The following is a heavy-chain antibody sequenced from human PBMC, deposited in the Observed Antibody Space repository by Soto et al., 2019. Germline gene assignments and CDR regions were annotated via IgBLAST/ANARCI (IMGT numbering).Heavy chain of an antibody. CDR1: XXXXXSGGYY. Sequence: QVXLQESXXXXVKPSXXLSXXXXXXXXXXXSGGYYWSWIRQHPGKGLEWIGYIYYSGSTYYNPSLKSRVTISVDTSKNQFSLKLSSVTAADTAVYYCARGGGMVRGVIITYLFDYWGQGTLVTVSS. V-gene: IGHV4-31*02. CDR3: ARGGGMVRGVIITYLFDY. J-gene: IGHJ4*02. CDR2: IYYSGST. D-gene: IGHD3-10*01.